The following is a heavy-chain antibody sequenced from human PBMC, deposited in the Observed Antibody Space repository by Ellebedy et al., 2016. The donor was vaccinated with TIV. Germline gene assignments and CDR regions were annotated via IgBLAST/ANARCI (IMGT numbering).Heavy chain of an antibody. CDR2: IYYSGST. V-gene: IGHV4-59*12. CDR3: AREVPGDAFDI. J-gene: IGHJ3*02. Sequence: SETLSLTCTVSGGSISSYYWSWIRQPPGKGLEWIGYIYYSGSTNYNPPLKSRVTMSVDTSKNQFSLKLSSVTAADTAVYYCAREVPGDAFDIWGQGTMVTVSS. CDR1: GGSISSYY.